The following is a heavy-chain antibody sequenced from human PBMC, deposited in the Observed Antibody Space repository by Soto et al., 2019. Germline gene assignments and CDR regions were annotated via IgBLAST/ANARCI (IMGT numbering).Heavy chain of an antibody. CDR3: AREGRHSGGMRESWFDP. D-gene: IGHD3-10*01. V-gene: IGHV4-31*11. CDR2: IFYTGAT. J-gene: IGHJ5*02. Sequence: PSETLSLTCAVSGDSISSHSHYWNWIRRVPGKGLEFIGYIFYTGATYYNPSLRGRISMSVDTSKNQFSLTLRSVTAADTAIYYCAREGRHSGGMRESWFDPWGQGTQVTVSS. CDR1: GDSISSHSHY.